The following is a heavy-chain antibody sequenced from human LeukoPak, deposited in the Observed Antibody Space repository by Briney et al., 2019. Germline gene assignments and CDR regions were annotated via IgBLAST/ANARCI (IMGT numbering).Heavy chain of an antibody. J-gene: IGHJ4*02. D-gene: IGHD1-1*01. CDR1: GFTFSDYY. CDR3: AKNLALLDY. CDR2: ISSSGSTI. V-gene: IGHV3-11*01. Sequence: GGSLRLSCAASGFTFSDYYMSWIRQAPGKGLEWVSYISSSGSTIYYADSVKGRFIISRDNSKNTLYLQMNSLRAEDTAVYYCAKNLALLDYWGQGTLVTVSS.